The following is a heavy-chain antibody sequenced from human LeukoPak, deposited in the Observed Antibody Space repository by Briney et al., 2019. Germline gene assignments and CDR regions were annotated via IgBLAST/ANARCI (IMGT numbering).Heavy chain of an antibody. D-gene: IGHD3-22*01. Sequence: GGSLRLSCAASGFTFSDYYMSWIRQAPGKGLEWVSYISSSGSTIYYADSVKGRFTISRDNAKNSLYLQMNSLRAEDTAVYYFARSKSYYYDSSGYYVVWGQGTLVTVSS. J-gene: IGHJ4*02. CDR3: ARSKSYYYDSSGYYVV. CDR2: ISSSGSTI. CDR1: GFTFSDYY. V-gene: IGHV3-11*01.